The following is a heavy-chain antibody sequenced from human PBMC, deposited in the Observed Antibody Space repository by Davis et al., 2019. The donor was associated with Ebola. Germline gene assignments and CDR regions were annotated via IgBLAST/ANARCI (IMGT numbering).Heavy chain of an antibody. Sequence: GESLKISCAASGFTFSSYAMSWVRQAPGKGLEWVSAISGSGGSTYYADSVKGRFTISRDNSKNTLYLQMNSLRAEDTAVYYCAKGEQWLVNWFDPWGQGTLVTVSS. CDR2: ISGSGGST. CDR1: GFTFSSYA. J-gene: IGHJ5*02. V-gene: IGHV3-23*01. CDR3: AKGEQWLVNWFDP. D-gene: IGHD6-19*01.